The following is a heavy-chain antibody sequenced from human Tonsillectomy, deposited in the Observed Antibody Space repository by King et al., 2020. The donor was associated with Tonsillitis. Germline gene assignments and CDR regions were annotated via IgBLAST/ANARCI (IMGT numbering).Heavy chain of an antibody. CDR1: GYTFTNYG. CDR2: INIDNGDT. CDR3: ARVFSDYGDPASYSYYYMDV. Sequence: VQLVESGAEVKKPGASVKVSCKASGYTFTNYGITWVLQAPGQGLEGMGRINIDNGDTKYVQKLQGKVTMTKDTSTSTAYMELRSLRSDDTAVYYCARVFSDYGDPASYSYYYMDVWGKGTAVTVSS. J-gene: IGHJ6*03. V-gene: IGHV1-18*04. D-gene: IGHD4/OR15-4a*01.